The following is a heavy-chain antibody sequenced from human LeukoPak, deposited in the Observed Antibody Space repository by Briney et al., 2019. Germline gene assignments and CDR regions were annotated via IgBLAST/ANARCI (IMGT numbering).Heavy chain of an antibody. Sequence: SGGSLRLSCAASGFTFSNYAMSWVRQAPGKGLEWVSAISGSGGSTYYADSVKGRFTISRDNSKNTLYLQMNSLRAEDTAVYYCASIVGATMRAFDYWGQGTLVTVSS. CDR2: ISGSGGST. V-gene: IGHV3-23*01. CDR3: ASIVGATMRAFDY. CDR1: GFTFSNYA. J-gene: IGHJ4*02. D-gene: IGHD1-26*01.